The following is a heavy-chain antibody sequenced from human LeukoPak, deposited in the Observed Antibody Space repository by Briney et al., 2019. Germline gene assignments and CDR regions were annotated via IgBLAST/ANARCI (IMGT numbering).Heavy chain of an antibody. CDR2: IYHSGST. CDR3: ARGGLLTPDY. D-gene: IGHD6-25*01. CDR1: GGSISSSNW. J-gene: IGHJ4*02. V-gene: IGHV4-4*02. Sequence: PSETLSLTCAVSGGSISSSNWWSWVRQPPGKGLEWIGEIYHSGSTNYNPSLKSQVTISVDKSKNQFSLKLSSVTAADTAVYYCARGGLLTPDYWGQGTLVTVSS.